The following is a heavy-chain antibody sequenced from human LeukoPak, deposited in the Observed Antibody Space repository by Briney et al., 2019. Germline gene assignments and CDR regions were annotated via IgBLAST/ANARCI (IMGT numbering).Heavy chain of an antibody. D-gene: IGHD2-21*02. CDR2: ISYDGSNK. CDR3: VEGLRGGDWDYFDY. CDR1: TFTPTSYQ. V-gene: IGHV3-30-3*01. J-gene: IGHJ4*02. Sequence: GGSLRLSCSPSTFTPTSYQLKSVRQAPGKGLEWVAVISYDGSNKYYADSVKGRFTISRDNSKNTLYLQMNSRRAEDTAVYLCVEGLRGGDWDYFDYWGQGTLVTVSS.